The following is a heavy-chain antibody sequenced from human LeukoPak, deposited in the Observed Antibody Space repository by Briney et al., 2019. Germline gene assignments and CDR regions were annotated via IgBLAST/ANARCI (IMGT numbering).Heavy chain of an antibody. CDR2: IRSKTYGGTT. CDR3: TRVGNGAAAGTVDY. Sequence: GRSLRLSCTTSGFTFGDYAMSWVRQAPGKGLEWVGYIRSKTYGGTTEYAASVKGRFTISRDDSKSIAYLQMNSLKTEDTAVYYCTRVGNGAAAGTVDYWGQGTLVTVSS. CDR1: GFTFGDYA. J-gene: IGHJ4*02. V-gene: IGHV3-49*04. D-gene: IGHD6-13*01.